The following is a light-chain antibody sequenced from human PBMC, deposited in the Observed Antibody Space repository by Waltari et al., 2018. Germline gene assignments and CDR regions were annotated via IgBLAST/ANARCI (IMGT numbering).Light chain of an antibody. V-gene: IGLV3-25*02. J-gene: IGLJ1*01. CDR3: QSADTTGDYYV. Sequence: SYELTQPPSVSVSPGQTARITCSGDTLSKQYAYWYQHRPGQAPVMLIYKDTERASGIPERLAGSSSGTTVTLTISGVQAEDEADYYCQSADTTGDYYVFGTGSRVSVL. CDR1: TLSKQY. CDR2: KDT.